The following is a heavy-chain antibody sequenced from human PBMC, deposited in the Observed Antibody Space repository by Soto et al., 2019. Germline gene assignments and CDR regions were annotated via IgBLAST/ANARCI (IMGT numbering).Heavy chain of an antibody. CDR1: GGSFSGYY. V-gene: IGHV4-34*01. D-gene: IGHD2-2*01. CDR3: ARVPAGYCSSTSCPGGPNYYYYMDV. J-gene: IGHJ6*03. Sequence: LSETLSLTCAVYGGSFSGYYWSWIRQPPGKGLEWIGKINHSGSTNNNPSLKSRVTISVDTSKNQFSLKLSSVTAADTAVYYCARVPAGYCSSTSCPGGPNYYYYMDVWGKGTTVTVSS. CDR2: INHSGST.